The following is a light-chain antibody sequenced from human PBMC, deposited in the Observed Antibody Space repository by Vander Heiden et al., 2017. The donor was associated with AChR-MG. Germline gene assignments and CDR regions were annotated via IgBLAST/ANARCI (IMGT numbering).Light chain of an antibody. CDR3: QAWDSSTGDV. CDR1: KWGDKY. Sequence: SYELTQPPSVSVSPGQTASITCSGDKWGDKYACWYQQKPGHSPVLVIYQDSKRPSGIPERFSGSNSGNTATLTISGTQAMDEADYYCQAWDSSTGDVFGTGTKVTVL. CDR2: QDS. J-gene: IGLJ1*01. V-gene: IGLV3-1*01.